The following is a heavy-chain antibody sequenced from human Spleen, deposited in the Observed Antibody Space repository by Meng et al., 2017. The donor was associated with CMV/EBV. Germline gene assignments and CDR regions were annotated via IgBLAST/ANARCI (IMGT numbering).Heavy chain of an antibody. J-gene: IGHJ6*02. Sequence: SETLSLTCAVYGGSFSGYYWSWIRQHPGKGLEWIGYIYYSGSTYYNPSLKSRVTISVDTSKNQFSLKLSSVTAADTAVYYCARDLVVPAANRDYYYYGMDVWGQGTTVTVSS. CDR1: GGSFSGYY. CDR2: IYYSGST. CDR3: ARDLVVPAANRDYYYYGMDV. V-gene: IGHV4-31*11. D-gene: IGHD2-2*01.